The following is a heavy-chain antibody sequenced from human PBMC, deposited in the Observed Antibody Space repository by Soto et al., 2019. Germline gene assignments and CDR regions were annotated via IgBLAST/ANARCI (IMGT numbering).Heavy chain of an antibody. CDR1: GFIFENFG. V-gene: IGHV3-23*01. J-gene: IGHJ5*02. Sequence: GGSLRLSCAASGFIFENFGMSWVRQAPGKGLEWISSISGSGFKKYYADSVKGRFTISRDNSKSTVYLELNNLSAEDTAVYHCAKNQGVELVPLATVDWFDPWGQGSVVTAPQ. D-gene: IGHD1-26*01. CDR2: ISGSGFKK. CDR3: AKNQGVELVPLATVDWFDP.